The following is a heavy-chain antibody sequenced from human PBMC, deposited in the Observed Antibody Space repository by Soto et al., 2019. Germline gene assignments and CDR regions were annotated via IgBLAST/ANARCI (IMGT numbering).Heavy chain of an antibody. CDR1: GGSINSYY. CDR2: IHYSGST. CDR3: ARRMAAGMYFDY. J-gene: IGHJ4*02. D-gene: IGHD6-13*01. V-gene: IGHV4-59*01. Sequence: SETLSLTCTVSGGSINSYYWTWIRQPPGKGLEWMGYIHYSGSTNYNPSLMSRVTISVDTSKNQFSLKLNSVTAADTAVYYCARRMAAGMYFDYWGQVTLVTVSS.